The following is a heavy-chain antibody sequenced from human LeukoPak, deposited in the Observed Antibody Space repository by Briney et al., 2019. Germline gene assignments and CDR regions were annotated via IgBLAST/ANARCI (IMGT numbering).Heavy chain of an antibody. CDR2: IHTSGST. Sequence: SETLSLTCTVSGGSISSGSYFWSWIRQPAGRGLEWIGRIHTSGSTNYNPSLKSRLTISVDTSKNQFSLKLSSVTAADTAVYYCARDGYCSSTSCYDAFDIWGQGTMVTVSS. CDR3: ARDGYCSSTSCYDAFDI. V-gene: IGHV4-61*02. J-gene: IGHJ3*02. CDR1: GGSISSGSYF. D-gene: IGHD2-2*03.